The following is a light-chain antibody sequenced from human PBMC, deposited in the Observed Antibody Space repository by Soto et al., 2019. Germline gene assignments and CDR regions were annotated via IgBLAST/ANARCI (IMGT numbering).Light chain of an antibody. V-gene: IGKV1-5*03. CDR2: QTS. Sequence: DIQMTQSPSTLSASVGDRVTITCRASQSVSGWLAWYQQKPGKAPKLLIYQTSRLESGVPSRFSGSGSGTDYTLTISSLQPDDFATYYCQRFETFGQGT. CDR3: QRFET. CDR1: QSVSGW. J-gene: IGKJ2*01.